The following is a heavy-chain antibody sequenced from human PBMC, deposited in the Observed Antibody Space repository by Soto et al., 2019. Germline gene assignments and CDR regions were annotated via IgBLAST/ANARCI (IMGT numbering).Heavy chain of an antibody. V-gene: IGHV4-34*01. CDR2: INHSGST. Sequence: QVQLQQWGAGLLKPSETLSLTCAVYGGSFSGYCWNWIRQPPGEGLEWIGEINHSGSTNYNPTLKSRVTLSVDTSKNQFPLKLSSVTAADTDVYYCARGWGRIFDYWGQGTLVTVSS. CDR3: ARGWGRIFDY. CDR1: GGSFSGYC. J-gene: IGHJ4*02. D-gene: IGHD7-27*01.